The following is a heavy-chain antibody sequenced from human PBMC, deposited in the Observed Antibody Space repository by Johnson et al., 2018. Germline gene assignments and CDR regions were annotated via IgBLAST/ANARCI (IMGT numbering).Heavy chain of an antibody. Sequence: QVRLQESASGLVKPSQTLSLTCTVSGGSITSGGYSWSWIRPPPGKGLEWIGYCFHSGGTHYNPSLKSRVIISIDRSKNQFSLKLNSVTAADTAGYYCAGDGDYGDLNDAFDLWGQGTMVTVSS. V-gene: IGHV4-30-2*01. CDR3: AGDGDYGDLNDAFDL. CDR1: GGSITSGGYS. CDR2: CFHSGGT. D-gene: IGHD4-17*01. J-gene: IGHJ3*01.